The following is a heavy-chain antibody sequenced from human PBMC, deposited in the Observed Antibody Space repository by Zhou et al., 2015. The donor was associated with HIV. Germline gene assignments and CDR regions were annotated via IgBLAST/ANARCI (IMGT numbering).Heavy chain of an antibody. CDR2: IIPIFGTA. CDR1: GGTFSSYA. Sequence: QVQLVQSGAEVKKPGSSVKVSCKASGGTFSSYAISWVRQAPGQGLEWMGGIIPIFGTANYAQKFQGRVTITADESTSTAYMELSSLRSEDTAVYYCARTWGVVVPAAIPPSWYFDLWGRGTLVTVSS. CDR3: ARTWGVVVPAAIPPSWYFDL. V-gene: IGHV1-69*01. J-gene: IGHJ2*01. D-gene: IGHD2-2*01.